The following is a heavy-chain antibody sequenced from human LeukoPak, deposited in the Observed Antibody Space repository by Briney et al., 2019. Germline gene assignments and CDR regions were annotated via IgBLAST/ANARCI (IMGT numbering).Heavy chain of an antibody. J-gene: IGHJ6*03. CDR2: IIPIFGTA. V-gene: IGHV1-69*05. CDR3: ARTEWFGYYMDV. CDR1: GGTFSSYA. Sequence: SVKVSCKASGGTFSSYAISWVRQAPGQGLEWMGRIIPIFGTANYAQKFQGRVTITTDESTSTAYMELSSLRSEDTAVYYCARTEWFGYYMDVWGKGTTVTVSS. D-gene: IGHD3-10*01.